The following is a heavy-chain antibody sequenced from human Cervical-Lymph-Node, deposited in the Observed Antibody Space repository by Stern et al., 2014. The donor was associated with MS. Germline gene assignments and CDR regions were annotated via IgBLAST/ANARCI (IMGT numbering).Heavy chain of an antibody. CDR3: ARDMSDFWSDYGHNWFDP. CDR2: INSNTGAP. V-gene: IGHV7-4-1*02. Sequence: VQLVESGSELKKPGASVTVSCKASGYTFTKYLIHWVRQAPGQGLEWMGWINSNTGAPMYARDFAGRFVFSLDTPVTTAYLQISRLKTEDTAVYYCARDMSDFWSDYGHNWFDPWGQGTLVTVSS. CDR1: GYTFTKYL. D-gene: IGHD3-3*01. J-gene: IGHJ5*02.